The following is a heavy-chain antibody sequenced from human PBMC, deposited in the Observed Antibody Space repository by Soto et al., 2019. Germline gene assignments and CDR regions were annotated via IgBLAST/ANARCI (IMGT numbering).Heavy chain of an antibody. CDR3: ARALGRRNTIFGVVRPNSIDFDY. J-gene: IGHJ4*02. CDR2: ISSSSSYI. Sequence: ESGGGLVKPGGSLRLSCAASGFTFSSYSMNWVRQAPGKGLEWVSSISSSSSYIYYADSVKGRFTISRDNAKNSLYLQMNSLRAEDTAVYYCARALGRRNTIFGVVRPNSIDFDYWGQGTLVTVSS. D-gene: IGHD3-3*01. CDR1: GFTFSSYS. V-gene: IGHV3-21*01.